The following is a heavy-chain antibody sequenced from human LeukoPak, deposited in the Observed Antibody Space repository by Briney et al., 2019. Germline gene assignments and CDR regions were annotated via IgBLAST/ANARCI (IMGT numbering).Heavy chain of an antibody. V-gene: IGHV3-7*01. CDR2: IKRDGSEK. CDR1: GFTFSSYW. Sequence: GGSLRLSCAASGFTFSSYWMSWVRQAPGKGLEWVANIKRDGSEKYYVDSVKGRFTISRDNAKNSLYLQMNSLRAEDTAVYYCARDRYGSGSYYRSNWFDPWGQGTLVTVSS. J-gene: IGHJ5*02. CDR3: ARDRYGSGSYYRSNWFDP. D-gene: IGHD3-10*01.